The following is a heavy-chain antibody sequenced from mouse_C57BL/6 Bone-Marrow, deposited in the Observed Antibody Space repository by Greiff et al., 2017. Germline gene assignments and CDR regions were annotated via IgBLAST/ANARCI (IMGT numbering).Heavy chain of an antibody. CDR2: ISNGGGST. J-gene: IGHJ4*01. CDR1: GFTFSDYY. V-gene: IGHV5-12*01. CDR3: ASGDY. Sequence: EVMLVESGGGLVQPGGSLKLSCAASGFTFSDYYMYWVRQTPEKRLEWVAYISNGGGSTYYPDTVKGRFTISRDNAKNTLYLQRSRLKSEDTAMYYCASGDYGGQGTSGTVSS.